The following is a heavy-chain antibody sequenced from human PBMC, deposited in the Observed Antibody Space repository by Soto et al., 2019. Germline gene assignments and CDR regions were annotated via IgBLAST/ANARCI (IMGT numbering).Heavy chain of an antibody. D-gene: IGHD3-10*01. CDR2: ISGSGSNT. Sequence: EVQLLESGGGLVQPGGSLRLSCEASGFRFSSYAMSWVRQAPGKGLEWVSGISGSGSNTYYADSVKGRFTISRENSENTLYVQMSGLRAEDTAVYYCAKGLSRTLGYGMDVWGQGTTATVSS. CDR1: GFRFSSYA. J-gene: IGHJ6*02. V-gene: IGHV3-23*01. CDR3: AKGLSRTLGYGMDV.